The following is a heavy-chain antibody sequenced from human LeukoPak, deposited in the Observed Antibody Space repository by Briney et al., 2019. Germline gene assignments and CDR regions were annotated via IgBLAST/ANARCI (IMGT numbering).Heavy chain of an antibody. D-gene: IGHD6-19*01. CDR3: ARPRERGGWLFDY. J-gene: IGHJ4*02. V-gene: IGHV5-51*01. Sequence: GESLKISCKGSGYSFTSYWIGWVRQMPGKGLEWRGIIYPGDSDTRYRPSFQGQVTISADKSISTAYLQWSSLKASDTAMYYCARPRERGGWLFDYWGQGTLVTVSS. CDR2: IYPGDSDT. CDR1: GYSFTSYW.